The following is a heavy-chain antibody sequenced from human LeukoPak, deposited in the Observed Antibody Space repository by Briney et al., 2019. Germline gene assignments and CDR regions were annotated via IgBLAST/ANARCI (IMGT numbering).Heavy chain of an antibody. D-gene: IGHD6-6*01. CDR2: ISYDGSNK. CDR1: GFTFSSYA. J-gene: IGHJ4*02. V-gene: IGHV3-30*04. Sequence: GGSLRLSCAASGFTFSSYAMHWVRQAPGKGLEWVAVISYDGSNKYYADSVKGRFTISRDNSKNTLYLQMNSLRAEGTAVYYCARGEDSYYFDYWGQGTLVTVSS. CDR3: ARGEDSYYFDY.